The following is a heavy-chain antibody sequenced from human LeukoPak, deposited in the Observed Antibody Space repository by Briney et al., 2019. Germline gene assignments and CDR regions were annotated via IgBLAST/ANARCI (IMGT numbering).Heavy chain of an antibody. D-gene: IGHD3-3*01. CDR3: AKDFFWSGRDAYYFDY. CDR1: GFTFSSYG. J-gene: IGHJ4*02. V-gene: IGHV3-30*02. CDR2: IWYDGSNK. Sequence: PGGSLRLSCAASGFTFSSYGMHWVRQAPGKGLEWVAVIWYDGSNKYYADSVKGRFTISRDNSKNTLYLQMNSLRAEDTAVYYCAKDFFWSGRDAYYFDYWGQGTLVTVSS.